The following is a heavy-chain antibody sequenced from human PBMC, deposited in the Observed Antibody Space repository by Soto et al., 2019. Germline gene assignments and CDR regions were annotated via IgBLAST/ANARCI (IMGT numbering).Heavy chain of an antibody. D-gene: IGHD2-21*02. CDR1: GVSISLYY. CDR2: VYYTGSS. V-gene: IGHV4-59*01. Sequence: QVQLQESGPGLVKPSETLSLTCSVSGVSISLYYWNWIRQAPGKGLEWIGYVYYTGSSNYKSSLKSRVTMSVDTSKNQFSLKLSSVTAADTAVYYCANSAHSDDYAGYAFDFWGQGAMVTVSS. CDR3: ANSAHSDDYAGYAFDF. J-gene: IGHJ3*01.